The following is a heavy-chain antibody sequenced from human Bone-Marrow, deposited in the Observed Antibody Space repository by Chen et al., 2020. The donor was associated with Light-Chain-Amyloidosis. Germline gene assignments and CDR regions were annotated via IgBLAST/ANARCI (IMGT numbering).Heavy chain of an antibody. CDR1: GYTFPNYW. CDR2: IYPDDSDA. D-gene: IGHD5-12*01. Sequence: ISCKGSGYTFPNYWIGWVRQMPGKGLEWMGVIYPDDSDARYSPSFEGQVTISADKSITTAYLQWRSLKASDTAMYYCARRRDGYNFDNWGQGTLVTVSS. CDR3: ARRRDGYNFDN. J-gene: IGHJ4*02. V-gene: IGHV5-51*01.